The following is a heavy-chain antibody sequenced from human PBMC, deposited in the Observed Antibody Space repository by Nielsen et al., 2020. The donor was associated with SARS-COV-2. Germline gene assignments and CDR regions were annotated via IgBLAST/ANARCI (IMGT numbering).Heavy chain of an antibody. J-gene: IGHJ4*02. CDR2: IWYDGSNK. D-gene: IGHD4-17*01. CDR3: AKVSDYGDYTLDY. Sequence: GESLKISCAASGFTFSSYGMHWVRQAPGKGLEWVAVIWYDGSNKYYADSVKGRFTISRDNAKNSLYLQMNSLRAEDTALYYCAKVSDYGDYTLDYWGQGTLVTVSS. V-gene: IGHV3-33*03. CDR1: GFTFSSYG.